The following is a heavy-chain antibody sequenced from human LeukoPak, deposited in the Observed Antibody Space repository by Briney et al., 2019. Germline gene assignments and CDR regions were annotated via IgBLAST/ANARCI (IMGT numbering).Heavy chain of an antibody. V-gene: IGHV3-7*01. CDR2: INQGGSVQ. CDR3: ARVEYSGWNLEY. J-gene: IGHJ4*02. D-gene: IGHD5-12*01. Sequence: PGGSLSLSCTASGFTFRSYWMSWVRQAPGKGLEWVANINQGGSVQYYMDSVKGRFTISRDDAKNSLYVQMNSLRDEDTAVYCARVEYSGWNLEYWGQGTLVTVSS. CDR1: GFTFRSYW.